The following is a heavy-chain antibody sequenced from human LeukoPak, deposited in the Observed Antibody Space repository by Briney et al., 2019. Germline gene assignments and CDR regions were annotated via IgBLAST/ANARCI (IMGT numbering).Heavy chain of an antibody. Sequence: GGSLRLSCAASGFTFGACGMSWVRQAPGKGLEWVSGINWNGGSTGYADSVQGRLTISRDNAKNSLYLQMNSLRAEDKAVYYSARSVAARRDYWGQGTLVSVPS. CDR3: ARSVAARRDY. J-gene: IGHJ4*02. CDR2: INWNGGST. V-gene: IGHV3-20*04. D-gene: IGHD2-15*01. CDR1: GFTFGACG.